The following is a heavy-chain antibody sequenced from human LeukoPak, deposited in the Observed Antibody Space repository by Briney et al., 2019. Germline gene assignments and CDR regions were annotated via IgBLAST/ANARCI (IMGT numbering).Heavy chain of an antibody. Sequence: SVKVSCKASGGTFSSYAISWVRQAPGQGLEWMGGIIPIFGTANYTQKFQGRVTITADESTSTAYMELSSLRSEDTAVYYCARALRYYYDSSGYPVVYFDYWGQGTLVTVSS. D-gene: IGHD3-22*01. CDR3: ARALRYYYDSSGYPVVYFDY. CDR1: GGTFSSYA. J-gene: IGHJ4*02. CDR2: IIPIFGTA. V-gene: IGHV1-69*13.